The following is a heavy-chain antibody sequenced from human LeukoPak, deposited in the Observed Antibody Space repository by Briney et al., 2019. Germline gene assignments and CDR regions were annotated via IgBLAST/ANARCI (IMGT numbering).Heavy chain of an antibody. J-gene: IGHJ3*01. D-gene: IGHD6-13*01. CDR1: GFTFSSYW. CDR2: IKQDGSEK. V-gene: IGHV3-7*02. Sequence: GSLRLSCAAPGFTFSSYWMNWVRQAPGKGLECVANIKQDGSEKYYVDSVKGRFTISRDNAKNSLYLQMNSLRAEDTAVYYCARTSSSWSDAFDFWGQGTMVTVSS. CDR3: ARTSSSWSDAFDF.